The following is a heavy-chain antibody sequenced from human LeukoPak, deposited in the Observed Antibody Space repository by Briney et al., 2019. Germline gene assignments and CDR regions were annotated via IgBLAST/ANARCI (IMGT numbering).Heavy chain of an antibody. CDR1: GFTFSNYA. V-gene: IGHV3-23*01. CDR3: ARLTLAY. Sequence: GGPLRLSCTASGFTFSNYAMSLVRQAPGKGLEWVSTISDNADGTYYADSVKGRFTISRDNSKTTVYLQMNGLRAEDTAVYYCARLTLAYWGQGTLVSVSS. CDR2: ISDNADGT. J-gene: IGHJ4*02. D-gene: IGHD2-21*02.